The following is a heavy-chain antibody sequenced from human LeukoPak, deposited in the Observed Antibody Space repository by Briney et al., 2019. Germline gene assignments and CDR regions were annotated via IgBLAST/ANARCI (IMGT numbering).Heavy chain of an antibody. V-gene: IGHV4-61*01. D-gene: IGHD4-17*01. CDR2: IYYNGDA. CDR1: GDSLSSGYYY. Sequence: SETLSLTCTVSGDSLSSGYYYWSWIRQPPGKGLEWIGYIYYNGDAYYNPSLKSRVTISVDTSRNQFSLKLSSVTAADTAVYYCARGGPTVTSYSSWDYWGQGTLVTVSS. CDR3: ARGGPTVTSYSSWDY. J-gene: IGHJ4*02.